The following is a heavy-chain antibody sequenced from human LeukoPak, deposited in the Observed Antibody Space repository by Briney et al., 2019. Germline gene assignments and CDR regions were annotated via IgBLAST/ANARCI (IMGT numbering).Heavy chain of an antibody. CDR2: INSDGSST. V-gene: IGHV3-74*01. D-gene: IGHD3-9*01. Sequence: GGSPRLSCAASGFTFSRYWMHWVRQAPGKGLVWVSRINSDGSSTNYADSVKGRFTISRDNAKNTLYLQMNSLRAEDTAVYYCARGHPGFYDISDYWGQGTLVTVSS. J-gene: IGHJ4*02. CDR3: ARGHPGFYDISDY. CDR1: GFTFSRYW.